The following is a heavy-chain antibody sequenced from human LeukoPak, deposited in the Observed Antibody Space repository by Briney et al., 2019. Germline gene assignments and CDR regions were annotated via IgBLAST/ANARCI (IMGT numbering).Heavy chain of an antibody. V-gene: IGHV4-31*03. CDR2: IHFSGTI. CDR3: AAGGDTAKGGKY. Sequence: SETLSLTCTVSGASISGTDYYWTWTRHHTGVGLEWLGFIHFSGTIYYNPSLRRRLIISADTAKNQMSLKFSSMTAADTAVYYCAAGGDTAKGGKYWGQGTQVTVSS. D-gene: IGHD5-18*01. CDR1: GASISGTDYY. J-gene: IGHJ4*02.